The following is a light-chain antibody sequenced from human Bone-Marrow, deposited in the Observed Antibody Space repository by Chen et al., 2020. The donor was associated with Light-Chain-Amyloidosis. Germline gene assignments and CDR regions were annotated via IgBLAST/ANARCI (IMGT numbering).Light chain of an antibody. CDR1: QTISSNY. Sequence: EIVLTQSPGTLSLSPGEGANLSCRASQTISSNYLTWYQQKFGQAPRLLMYGSSSRSTGIPDRFTGSGSGTDFTLTINRLEPEDFATYYCQQYGTSPLTFGGGTKVEIK. V-gene: IGKV3-20*01. CDR3: QQYGTSPLT. CDR2: GSS. J-gene: IGKJ4*01.